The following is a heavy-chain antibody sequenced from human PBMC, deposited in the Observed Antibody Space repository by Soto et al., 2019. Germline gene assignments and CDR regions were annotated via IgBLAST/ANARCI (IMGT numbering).Heavy chain of an antibody. D-gene: IGHD1-7*01. CDR3: ARLPWNYRHNWFDP. J-gene: IGHJ5*02. CDR2: IYYSGST. V-gene: IGHV4-59*08. Sequence: SETLSLTCTVSGGSISSYYWSWIRQPPGKGLEWIGYIYYSGSTNYNPSLKSRVTISVDTSKNQFSLKLSSVTAADTAVYYCARLPWNYRHNWFDPWGQGTLVTVSS. CDR1: GGSISSYY.